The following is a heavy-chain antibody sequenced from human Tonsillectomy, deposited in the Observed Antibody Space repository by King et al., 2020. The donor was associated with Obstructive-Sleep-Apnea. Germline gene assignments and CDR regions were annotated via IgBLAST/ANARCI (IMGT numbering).Heavy chain of an antibody. CDR3: SRRAPLVHYFGF. V-gene: IGHV3-23*04. CDR1: GFTFTSYA. D-gene: IGHD1-14*01. J-gene: IGHJ4*02. CDR2: ISGSGGST. Sequence: EVQLVESGGGLVQPGGSLRLSCAASGFTFTSYAMSVVRQAPGKGLEWVSRISGSGGSTQYANSVKGRFTISRDNSKNTLYLQMNSLRVEDTAVYYCSRRAPLVHYFGFGGQGTVVPVPS.